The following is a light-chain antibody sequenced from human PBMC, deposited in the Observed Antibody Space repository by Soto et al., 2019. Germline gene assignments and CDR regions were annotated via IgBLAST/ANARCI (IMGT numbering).Light chain of an antibody. Sequence: DIQLTQSPSFLPASVGGRVTITCRASQGISSYLAWYQQKPGKAPKLLIYAASTLQSGVPSRFSGSGSGTDFTLTISSLQPEDFATYYCHQSDSVSWTVGQGTKVDI. CDR3: HQSDSVSWT. J-gene: IGKJ1*01. CDR2: AAS. V-gene: IGKV1-9*01. CDR1: QGISSY.